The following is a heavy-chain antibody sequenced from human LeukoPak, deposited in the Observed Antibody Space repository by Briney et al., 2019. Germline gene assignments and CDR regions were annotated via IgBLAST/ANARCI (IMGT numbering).Heavy chain of an antibody. CDR1: GFTFSSYG. V-gene: IGHV3-30*02. CDR2: IRDDGSNK. J-gene: IGHJ4*02. Sequence: PWGSLRLSCAASGFTFSSYGMHWVRQAPGKGLEWVAFIRDDGSNKYYAGSVKGRFTISRDNSKNTLYLQMNRLRAEDTAVYYCAKDPSTYGGSTYYFDYWGQGTLVTAS. CDR3: AKDPSTYGGSTYYFDY. D-gene: IGHD5-12*01.